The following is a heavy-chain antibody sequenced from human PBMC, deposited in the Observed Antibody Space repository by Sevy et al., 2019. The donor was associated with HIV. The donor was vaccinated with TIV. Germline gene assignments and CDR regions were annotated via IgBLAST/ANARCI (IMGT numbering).Heavy chain of an antibody. D-gene: IGHD4-17*01. CDR2: IYHTGNT. Sequence: SETLSLTCAVSGGSISSGLYSWNWIRQPPGRGLEWIGYIYHTGNTYYTPSLKTRVTISVDRSKNQFSLRLTSVTAADTAVYYCARDSGDYPYYFDHWGQGTLVTVSS. V-gene: IGHV4-30-2*01. CDR3: ARDSGDYPYYFDH. CDR1: GGSISSGLYS. J-gene: IGHJ4*02.